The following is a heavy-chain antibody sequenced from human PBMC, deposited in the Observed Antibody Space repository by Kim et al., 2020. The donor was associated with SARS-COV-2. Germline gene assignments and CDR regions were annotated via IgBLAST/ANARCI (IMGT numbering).Heavy chain of an antibody. CDR2: ISWNSGSI. CDR1: GFTFGDFA. J-gene: IGHJ4*02. Sequence: GWSLRLSCAASGFTFGDFAMHWVRQAPGKGLEWVSGISWNSGSIDYADSVKGRFTISRDNAKNSLYLQMNSLRPEDTALYYCAKARGYSSGWSDYWGQGTLVTVSS. D-gene: IGHD6-19*01. CDR3: AKARGYSSGWSDY. V-gene: IGHV3-9*01.